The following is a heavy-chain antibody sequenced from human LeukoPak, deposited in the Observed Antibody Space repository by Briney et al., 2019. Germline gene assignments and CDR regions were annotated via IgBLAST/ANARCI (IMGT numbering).Heavy chain of an antibody. CDR1: GVSISSFC. V-gene: IGHV4-59*08. J-gene: IGHJ6*02. Sequence: PSETLSLTCTVSGVSISSFCWSWIRQSPGKGLEWIGYIYYSGSTNYNPSLKSRLTISVDTSKNQFSLRLSSVTAADTAVYYCARHSSDFWSGYYTNYYGVDVWGRGTTVTVSS. CDR2: IYYSGST. D-gene: IGHD3-3*01. CDR3: ARHSSDFWSGYYTNYYGVDV.